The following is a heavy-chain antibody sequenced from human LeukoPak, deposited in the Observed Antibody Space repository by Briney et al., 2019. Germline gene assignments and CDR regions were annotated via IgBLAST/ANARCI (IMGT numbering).Heavy chain of an antibody. CDR1: GFTFISYE. J-gene: IGHJ6*04. V-gene: IGHV3-48*03. CDR3: AELGITMIGGV. D-gene: IGHD3-10*02. CDR2: ISSSGSTI. Sequence: GGALRLSCAASGFTFISYEMNWVRQAPGKGVEWVSYISSSGSTIYYADSVKGRFTISRDNAKNSLYLQMNSLRAEDTAVYYCAELGITMIGGVWGKGTTVTISS.